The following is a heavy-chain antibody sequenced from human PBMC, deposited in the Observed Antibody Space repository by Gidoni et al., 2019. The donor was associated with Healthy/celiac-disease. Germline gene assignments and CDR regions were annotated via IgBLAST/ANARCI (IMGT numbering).Heavy chain of an antibody. CDR2: IDHSWRT. V-gene: IGHV4-30-2*01. J-gene: IGHJ4*02. CDR3: ARGGPLGDPLDY. CDR1: GGSISSGGYS. D-gene: IGHD4-17*01. Sequence: QLQLQESGSGLVKPSQTLSLTCAVSGGSISSGGYSWSWIRQPPGKGLEWIGYIDHSWRTYYNPSLKSRVTISVDRSKNQFSLKLSSVTAADTAVYYCARGGPLGDPLDYWGQGTLVTVSS.